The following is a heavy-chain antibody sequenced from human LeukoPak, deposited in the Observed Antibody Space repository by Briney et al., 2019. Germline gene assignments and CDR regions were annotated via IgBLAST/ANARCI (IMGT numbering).Heavy chain of an antibody. Sequence: GGSLRLSCAASGFTFDDYGMSWVRQAPGKGLEWVSGINWNGGSTGYADSVKGRFTISRDNAKNSLYLQMNSLRAEDTAVYYCARSDGDYGIGAFDIWGQGTMVTVSS. J-gene: IGHJ3*02. CDR1: GFTFDDYG. CDR2: INWNGGST. D-gene: IGHD4-17*01. V-gene: IGHV3-20*04. CDR3: ARSDGDYGIGAFDI.